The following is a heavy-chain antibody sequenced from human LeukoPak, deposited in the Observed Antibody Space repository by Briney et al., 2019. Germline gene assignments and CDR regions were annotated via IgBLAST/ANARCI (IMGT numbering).Heavy chain of an antibody. V-gene: IGHV4-59*04. J-gene: IGHJ3*02. Sequence: SETLSLTCTVSGGSISSYYWSWIRQPPGKGLEWIGYIYHSGSTYYNPSLKSRVTISVDTSKNQFSLKLSSVTAADTAVYYCARLSRSSLDAFDIWGQGTMVTVSS. CDR3: ARLSRSSLDAFDI. D-gene: IGHD2-2*01. CDR1: GGSISSYY. CDR2: IYHSGST.